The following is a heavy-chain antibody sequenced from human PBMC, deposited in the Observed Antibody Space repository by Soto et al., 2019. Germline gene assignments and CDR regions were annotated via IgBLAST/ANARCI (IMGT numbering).Heavy chain of an antibody. CDR2: ISYDGSNK. Sequence: QVQLVESGGGVVQPGRSLRLSCAASGFTFSSYAMHWVRQAPGKGLEWVAVISYDGSNKYYADSVKGRFTISRDNSKNTLYLQMNSLRAEDTAVYYCARGFSIAARPIDYWGQGTLVTVSS. D-gene: IGHD6-6*01. J-gene: IGHJ4*02. V-gene: IGHV3-30-3*01. CDR1: GFTFSSYA. CDR3: ARGFSIAARPIDY.